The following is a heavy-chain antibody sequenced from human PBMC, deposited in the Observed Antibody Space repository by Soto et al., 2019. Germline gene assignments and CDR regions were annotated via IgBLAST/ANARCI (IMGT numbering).Heavy chain of an antibody. Sequence: GGSLRLSCAASGFTFSSYAMSWVRQAPGKGLEWVSAISGSGGSTYYADYVKGRFTISRDNSKNTLYLQMNSLRAEDTAVYYCAKDPYDILTGLFDYWGQGTLVTVSS. V-gene: IGHV3-23*01. CDR1: GFTFSSYA. J-gene: IGHJ4*02. CDR3: AKDPYDILTGLFDY. CDR2: ISGSGGST. D-gene: IGHD3-9*01.